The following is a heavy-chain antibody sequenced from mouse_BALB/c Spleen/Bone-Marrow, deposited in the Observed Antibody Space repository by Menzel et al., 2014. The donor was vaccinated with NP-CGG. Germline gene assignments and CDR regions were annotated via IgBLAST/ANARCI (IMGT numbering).Heavy chain of an antibody. CDR2: IWAGGST. D-gene: IGHD1-1*01. Sequence: VKVEESGPGLVAPSQSLSISCTVSGFSLISYGVHWVRQPPGQGLEWLGAIWAGGSTNYNSALMSRLTISKDNSKSQVFLKMNSLQTDDTAMYYCAREGRGYYGSSGAAMDYWGQGTKVTVSS. CDR3: AREGRGYYGSSGAAMDY. CDR1: GFSLISYG. V-gene: IGHV2-9*02. J-gene: IGHJ4*01.